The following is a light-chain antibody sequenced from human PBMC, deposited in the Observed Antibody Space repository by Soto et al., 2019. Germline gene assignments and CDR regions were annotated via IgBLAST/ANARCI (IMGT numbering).Light chain of an antibody. CDR3: QQYNSYSRT. Sequence: DIQMTQSPSTLSASVGDRVTITCRASQSISSWLAWYQQRPGKAPNLLIFDASILESGVPSRFSGSGSGTEFTLTISSLQPDDFATYYCQQYNSYSRTFGQGTKVEVK. CDR2: DAS. V-gene: IGKV1-5*01. J-gene: IGKJ1*01. CDR1: QSISSW.